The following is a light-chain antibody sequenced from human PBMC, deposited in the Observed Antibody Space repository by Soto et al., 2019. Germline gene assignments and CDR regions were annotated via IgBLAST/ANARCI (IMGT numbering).Light chain of an antibody. CDR3: GTWYSSLSSWV. Sequence: QSVLPQPPSVSAAPGQKVTISCSGSSSNIGNNYVSWYQQLPGTAPKLLIYENNKRPSGIPDRFSGSKSGTSATLGITGLQTGDEADYYCGTWYSSLSSWVFGGGTKLTVL. CDR1: SSNIGNNY. CDR2: ENN. J-gene: IGLJ3*02. V-gene: IGLV1-51*02.